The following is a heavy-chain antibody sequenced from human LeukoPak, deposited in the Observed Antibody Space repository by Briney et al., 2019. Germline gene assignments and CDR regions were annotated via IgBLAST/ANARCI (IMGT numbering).Heavy chain of an antibody. J-gene: IGHJ4*02. Sequence: ASVKVSCKASGYTFTSCYMHWVRQAPGQGLEWMGVISPSGGGATYEQKFQGRVAMTTDMSTTVYMELRSLRSVDTAMYYCARSPPGYYYFDYWGQGTLVTVSS. CDR2: ISPSGGGA. CDR1: GYTFTSCY. V-gene: IGHV1-46*01. CDR3: ARSPPGYYYFDY. D-gene: IGHD6-25*01.